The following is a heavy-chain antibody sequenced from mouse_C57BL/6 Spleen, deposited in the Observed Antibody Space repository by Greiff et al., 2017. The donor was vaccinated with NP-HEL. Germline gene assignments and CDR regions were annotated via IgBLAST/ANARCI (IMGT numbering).Heavy chain of an antibody. CDR2: INPNNGGT. J-gene: IGHJ4*01. V-gene: IGHV1-26*01. D-gene: IGHD1-1*01. CDR1: GYTFTDYY. CDR3: ARGLHYYGSSSYAMDY. Sequence: VQLQQSGPELVKPGASVKISCKASGYTFTDYYMNWVKQSHGKSLEWIGDINPNNGGTSYNQKFKGKATLTVDKSSSTAYMELRSLTSEDSAVYYCARGLHYYGSSSYAMDYWGQGTSVTVSS.